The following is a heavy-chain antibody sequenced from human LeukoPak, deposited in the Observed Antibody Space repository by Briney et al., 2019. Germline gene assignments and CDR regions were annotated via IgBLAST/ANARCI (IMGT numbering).Heavy chain of an antibody. CDR3: AGPRRGGYPQYYFDY. CDR2: IYYSGST. D-gene: IGHD5-24*01. Sequence: SETLSLTCTVSGGSISSSSYYWGWIRQPPRKGLEWIGSIYYSGSTYYNPSLKSRVTISVDTSKNQFSLKLSSVTAADTAVYYCAGPRRGGYPQYYFDYWGQGTLVTVSS. CDR1: GGSISSSSYY. J-gene: IGHJ4*02. V-gene: IGHV4-39*01.